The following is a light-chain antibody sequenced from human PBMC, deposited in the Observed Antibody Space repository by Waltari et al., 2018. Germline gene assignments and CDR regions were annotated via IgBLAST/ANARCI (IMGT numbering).Light chain of an antibody. CDR3: QQRDDWPRT. V-gene: IGKV3-11*01. CDR1: QSVSSY. Sequence: EIVLTQSPATLSLSPGERATLSFRANQSVSSYLAWYQQNPCQAPRLLIYDASNRAAGIPGRFSGSGSGTDFTLTISNLGPEEFAVYYCQQRDDWPRTFGQGTKVEIK. J-gene: IGKJ1*01. CDR2: DAS.